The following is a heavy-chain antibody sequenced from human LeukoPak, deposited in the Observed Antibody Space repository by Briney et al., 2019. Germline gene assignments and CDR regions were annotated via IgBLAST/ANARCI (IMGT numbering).Heavy chain of an antibody. J-gene: IGHJ6*02. CDR1: GYTFTSYD. Sequence: GASVKVSCKASGYTFTSYDINWVRQATGQGLEWMGWMNPNSGNTGYAQKFQGRVTMTRNTSISTAYMELSSLRSEDTAVYYCARGLVVVAATLFDYYGMDVWGQGTTVTVSS. D-gene: IGHD2-15*01. CDR3: ARGLVVVAATLFDYYGMDV. V-gene: IGHV1-8*01. CDR2: MNPNSGNT.